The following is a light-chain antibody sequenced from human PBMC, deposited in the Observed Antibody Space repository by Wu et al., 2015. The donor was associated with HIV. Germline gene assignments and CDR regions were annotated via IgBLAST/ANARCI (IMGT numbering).Light chain of an antibody. CDR3: QQYNSPYS. CDR1: QSISSW. Sequence: DIQMTQSPSTLSASVGDRVTITCRASQSISSWLAWYQQKPGKAPKLLIYKASSLESGVPSRFSGSGSGTEFTFTISSLQPDDFATYYCQQYNSPYSFGQGTKLEI. J-gene: IGKJ2*03. V-gene: IGKV1-5*03. CDR2: KAS.